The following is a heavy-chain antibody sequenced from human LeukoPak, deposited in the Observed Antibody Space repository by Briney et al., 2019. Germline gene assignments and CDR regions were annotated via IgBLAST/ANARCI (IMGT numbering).Heavy chain of an antibody. Sequence: GSLRLSCAASGFTVSNNYMRWIRQPPGKGLEWIGSIFYSGNTYDNPSLKSRVTISVDTSKNQFSLKLNSVTAADTAVYYCARHRSKWLQSSFDYWGQGTLVTVSS. D-gene: IGHD5-24*01. J-gene: IGHJ4*02. V-gene: IGHV4-39*01. CDR3: ARHRSKWLQSSFDY. CDR2: IFYSGNT. CDR1: GFTVSNNY.